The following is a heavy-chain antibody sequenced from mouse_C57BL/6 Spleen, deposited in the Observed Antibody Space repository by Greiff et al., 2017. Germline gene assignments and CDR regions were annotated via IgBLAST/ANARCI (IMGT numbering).Heavy chain of an antibody. Sequence: DVMLVESGGGLVTPGGSLKLSCAASGFTFSDYGMHWVRQAPEKGLEWVAYISSGSSTIYYAATVKGRFTIPRDNAKNTLFLQMTSVRSEDTAMYYCARVIYYYGSRDYIDYWGQGTALTVSS. CDR3: ARVIYYYGSRDYIDY. CDR2: ISSGSSTI. D-gene: IGHD1-1*01. J-gene: IGHJ2*01. V-gene: IGHV5-17*01. CDR1: GFTFSDYG.